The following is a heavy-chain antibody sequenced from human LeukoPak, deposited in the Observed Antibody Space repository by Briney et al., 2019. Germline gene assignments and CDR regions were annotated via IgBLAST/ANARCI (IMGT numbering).Heavy chain of an antibody. CDR2: ISWNSGSI. CDR1: GFTFDDYA. J-gene: IGHJ5*02. Sequence: GGSLRLSCAASGFTFDDYAMHWVRQAPGKGLEWVSGISWNSGSIGYADSVKGRFTISRDNAKNSLYLQMNSLRAEDTALYYCAKDRGAAAGPQSWFDPWGQGTLVTVSS. D-gene: IGHD6-13*01. V-gene: IGHV3-9*01. CDR3: AKDRGAAAGPQSWFDP.